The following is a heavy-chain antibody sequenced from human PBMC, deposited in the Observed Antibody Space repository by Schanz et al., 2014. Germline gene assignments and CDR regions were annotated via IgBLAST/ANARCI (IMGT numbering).Heavy chain of an antibody. CDR2: LSGSGGST. CDR3: ASPSGYSDYGTYFDF. Sequence: VQLVESGGGVVQPGRSLRLSCAAYGFTFSSYAMHWVRQAPGKGLEWVSALSGSGGSTYYADSVKGRFTISRDNSKNTLYLQMNSLRTEDTAVYYCASPSGYSDYGTYFDFWGQGTLVTVSS. D-gene: IGHD5-12*01. CDR1: GFTFSSYA. J-gene: IGHJ4*02. V-gene: IGHV3-23*04.